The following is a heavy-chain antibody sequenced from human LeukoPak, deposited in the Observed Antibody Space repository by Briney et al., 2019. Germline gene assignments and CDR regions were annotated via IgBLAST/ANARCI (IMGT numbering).Heavy chain of an antibody. J-gene: IGHJ6*03. D-gene: IGHD3-3*01. CDR2: IYYSGST. CDR1: GGSISSYY. Sequence: SETLSLTCTVPGGSISSYYWSWIRQPPGKGLEWIGYIYYSGSTNYNPSLKSRVTISVDTSKNQFSLKLSSVTAADTAVYYCARGGYDFWSGYRYYYYYYMDVWGKGTTVTVSS. V-gene: IGHV4-59*01. CDR3: ARGGYDFWSGYRYYYYYYMDV.